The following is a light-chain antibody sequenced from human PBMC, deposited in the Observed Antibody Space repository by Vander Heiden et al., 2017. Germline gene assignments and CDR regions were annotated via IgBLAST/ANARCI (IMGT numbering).Light chain of an antibody. Sequence: QLTQSPPSLSASVGDTVTITCRTNCNLDDLLNWYQQKPAQPPKLLINGASSLQTGVPWRFSGSGFGTEFTLTISGLQIEDFATYYCQQTFIVPLYTFGQGTKL. CDR2: GAS. CDR1: CNLDDL. CDR3: QQTFIVPLYT. V-gene: IGKV1-39*01. J-gene: IGKJ2*01.